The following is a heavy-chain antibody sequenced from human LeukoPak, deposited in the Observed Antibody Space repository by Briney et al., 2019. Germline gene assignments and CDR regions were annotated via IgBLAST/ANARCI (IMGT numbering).Heavy chain of an antibody. CDR3: RRRNEDRAFDV. Sequence: GRSLRLSCAASGFSFDDYAMHWVRQPPGKGLEWVSGISWSGGDLIYADSVKGRFTISRDHDKNSLYLQMNSLRPEDTALYYCRRRNEDRAFDVWGQGTVVTVSS. CDR1: GFSFDDYA. J-gene: IGHJ3*01. V-gene: IGHV3-9*01. D-gene: IGHD1-1*01. CDR2: ISWSGGDL.